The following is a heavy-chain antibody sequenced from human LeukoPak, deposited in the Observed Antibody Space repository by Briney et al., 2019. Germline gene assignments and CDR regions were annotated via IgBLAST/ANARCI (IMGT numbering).Heavy chain of an antibody. D-gene: IGHD1-1*01. CDR3: ARDQDELEPDF. Sequence: GGSLRLSCATPGFTFSSYTMNWVRQAPGKGLEWVSSITSSGYIYYADSVKGRFTISRDNAKSSLYLQMISLRAEDTAVYYCARDQDELEPDFWGQGTLVTVSS. V-gene: IGHV3-21*01. J-gene: IGHJ4*02. CDR1: GFTFSSYT. CDR2: ITSSGYI.